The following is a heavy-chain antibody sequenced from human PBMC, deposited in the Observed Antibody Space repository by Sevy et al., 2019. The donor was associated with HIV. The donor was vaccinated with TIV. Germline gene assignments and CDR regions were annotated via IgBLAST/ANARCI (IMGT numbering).Heavy chain of an antibody. CDR1: GFSFSSYA. CDR2: ISYDGTNK. D-gene: IGHD3-16*02. V-gene: IGHV3-30-3*01. CDR3: ARGGRRLGGVIGDYYGMDV. Sequence: GGSLRLSCAASGFSFSSYAMHWVRQAPGKGLEWVAVISYDGTNKYYADSEKGRFTISRDNSKNTLYLQMNSLAEDTAVFYCARGGRRLGGVIGDYYGMDVWGQGTTVTVSS. J-gene: IGHJ6*02.